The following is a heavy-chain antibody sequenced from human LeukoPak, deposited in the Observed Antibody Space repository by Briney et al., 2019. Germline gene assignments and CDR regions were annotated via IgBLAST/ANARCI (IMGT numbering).Heavy chain of an antibody. V-gene: IGHV3-30*02. CDR2: IRSDGNYK. J-gene: IGHJ4*02. CDR3: AKQFLWFGELSHFDY. Sequence: GGSLRLSCAASGFTVSSYGMHWVRQAPGKGLEWVAFIRSDGNYKYYADSVKGRFTISRDNSKNTLYVQMNSLRAEDTAVYYCAKQFLWFGELSHFDYWGQGTLVTVSS. D-gene: IGHD3-10*01. CDR1: GFTVSSYG.